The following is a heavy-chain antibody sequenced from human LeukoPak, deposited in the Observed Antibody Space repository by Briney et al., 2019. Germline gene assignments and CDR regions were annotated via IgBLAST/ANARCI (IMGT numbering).Heavy chain of an antibody. V-gene: IGHV4-59*08. Sequence: PSETLSLTCTVSGVSISSYYWSWIRQPPGKGLEWIGYMYYSGSTNYNPSLKSRVTISGDTSKNQFPLRLSSVTAADTAVYYCARRRSGTYYPWFDPWGQGTLVTVSS. D-gene: IGHD3-10*01. CDR1: GVSISSYY. CDR2: MYYSGST. CDR3: ARRRSGTYYPWFDP. J-gene: IGHJ5*02.